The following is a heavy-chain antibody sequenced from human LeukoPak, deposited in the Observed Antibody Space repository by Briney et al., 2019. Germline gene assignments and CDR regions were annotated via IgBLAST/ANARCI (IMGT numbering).Heavy chain of an antibody. CDR3: AKIQGYYFDY. CDR2: IKEDGSEK. Sequence: GGSLRLSCAASGFTFNIFWMSWVGQAPGKGREGVANIKEDGSEKYYVDSVKGRFTISRDNAKNSLSLQMNSLRVEDTAVYYCAKIQGYYFDYWGQGTLVTVSS. J-gene: IGHJ4*02. D-gene: IGHD5-18*01. CDR1: GFTFNIFW. V-gene: IGHV3-7*01.